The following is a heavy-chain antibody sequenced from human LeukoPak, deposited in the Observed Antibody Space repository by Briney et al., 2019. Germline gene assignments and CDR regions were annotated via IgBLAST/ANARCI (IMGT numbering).Heavy chain of an antibody. D-gene: IGHD3-22*01. V-gene: IGHV3-23*01. J-gene: IGHJ4*02. CDR3: AKDREPTYYYDSSGYYLFDY. CDR2: ISGSGGST. Sequence: GGSLRLSCAASGFTFSSYAMSWVRQAPGKGLEWVSAISGSGGSTYYADSVKGRFTISRDNSKNTLYLQMNSLRAEDTAVYYCAKDREPTYYYDSSGYYLFDYWGQGTLVTVPS. CDR1: GFTFSSYA.